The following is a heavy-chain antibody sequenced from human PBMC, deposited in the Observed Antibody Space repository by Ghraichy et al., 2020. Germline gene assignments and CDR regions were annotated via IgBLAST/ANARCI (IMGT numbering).Heavy chain of an antibody. CDR2: ISRKGRDT. CDR1: GFNFRDYY. D-gene: IGHD1-7*01. V-gene: IGHV3-11*06. CDR3: VREGQELGKSGFDL. J-gene: IGHJ5*02. Sequence: GESLNISCAASGFNFRDYYMSWIRQAPGKGLEWVSLISRKGRDTNYADSVRGRFTISRDDAKSALFLQLNTLRAEDTGIYYCVREGQELGKSGFDLWGQGTPVTVSS.